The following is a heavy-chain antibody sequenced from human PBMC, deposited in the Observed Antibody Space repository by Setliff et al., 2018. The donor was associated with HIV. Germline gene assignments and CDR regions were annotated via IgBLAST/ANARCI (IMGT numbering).Heavy chain of an antibody. CDR3: GHQSDVTAVVDY. V-gene: IGHV4-31*03. CDR2: VFYRGTV. CDR1: GVSVNNGYY. J-gene: IGHJ4*02. Sequence: ASETLSLTCSVSGVSVNNGYYWTWIRQRPGQGLEWLGYVFYRGTVSYNPSLKSRLTIVVDKPTNKVSLKLTSVTAADTGTYYCGHQSDVTAVVDYWGQGTQVTVPQ. D-gene: IGHD2-21*02.